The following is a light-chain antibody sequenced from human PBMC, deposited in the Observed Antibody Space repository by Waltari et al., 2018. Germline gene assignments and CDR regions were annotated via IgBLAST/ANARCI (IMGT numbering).Light chain of an antibody. V-gene: IGKV3-20*01. CDR2: GAS. J-gene: IGKJ2*01. CDR1: QSVSSSY. Sequence: ELVLTQSPGTLSLSPGERATLSCRASQSVSSSYLAWYQRKPGQAPRLLIYGASIRATGIPDRFSGSGSGTGFTLTISRLEPEDFAVYYCQQYGGSPYTFGQGTKLEIK. CDR3: QQYGGSPYT.